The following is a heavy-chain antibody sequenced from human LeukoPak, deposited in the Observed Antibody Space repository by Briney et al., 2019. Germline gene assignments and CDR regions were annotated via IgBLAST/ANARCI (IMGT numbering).Heavy chain of an antibody. CDR3: AKDRSQWLVWDKYYFDY. J-gene: IGHJ4*02. Sequence: PGGSLRLSCAASGFTVSNNYMSWVRQAPGKGLEWVSVIYSGGYTNYADSVKGRFAISRDNSRNTLFLQMSSLSAADTAVYYCAKDRSQWLVWDKYYFDYWGQGTLVTVSS. CDR2: IYSGGYT. V-gene: IGHV3-53*01. D-gene: IGHD6-19*01. CDR1: GFTVSNNY.